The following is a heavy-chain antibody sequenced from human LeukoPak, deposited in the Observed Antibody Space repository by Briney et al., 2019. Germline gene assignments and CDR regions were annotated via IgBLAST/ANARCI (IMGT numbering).Heavy chain of an antibody. CDR3: AGEKFDI. CDR1: GFFFSKYA. CDR2: ISKDGSMR. V-gene: IGHV3-30*04. J-gene: IGHJ3*02. Sequence: GRSLRLSCAASGFFFSKYAMDWVRQAPGKGLEWVAIISKDGSMRYYADSVKGRFTVSRDHSNNTLSLQMNSLKSEDTAVYYCAGEKFDIWGQGTMVTVSA.